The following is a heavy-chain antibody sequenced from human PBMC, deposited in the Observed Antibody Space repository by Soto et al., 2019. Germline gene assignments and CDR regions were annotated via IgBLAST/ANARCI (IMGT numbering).Heavy chain of an antibody. CDR1: GYTFTSYA. J-gene: IGHJ4*02. V-gene: IGHV1-3*01. CDR2: INAGNGNT. CDR3: ARGDYDFWSGYPQTHYFDY. D-gene: IGHD3-3*01. Sequence: GASVKVSFKASGYTFTSYAMHWLRQAPGQRLEWMGWINAGNGNTKYSQKFQGRVTITRDTSASTAYMELSSLRSEDTAVYYCARGDYDFWSGYPQTHYFDYWGQGTLVTVSS.